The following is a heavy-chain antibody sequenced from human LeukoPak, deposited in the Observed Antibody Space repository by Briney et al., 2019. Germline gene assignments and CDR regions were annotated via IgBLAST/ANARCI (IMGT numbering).Heavy chain of an antibody. CDR1: GGSISSYY. Sequence: PSETLSLTCIVSGGSISSYYWSCIRQPPGKGLEWIGYIYYSGSTNYNPSLKSRVTISVDTSKNQFSLKLGSVTAADTAVYSCARNPYSGNSDFQHWGQGTLVIVSS. CDR3: ARNPYSGNSDFQH. V-gene: IGHV4-59*08. J-gene: IGHJ1*01. D-gene: IGHD4-23*01. CDR2: IYYSGST.